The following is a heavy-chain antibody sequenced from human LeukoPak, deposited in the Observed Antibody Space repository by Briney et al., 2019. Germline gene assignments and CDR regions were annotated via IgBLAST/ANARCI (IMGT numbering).Heavy chain of an antibody. V-gene: IGHV4-31*03. CDR3: ARGYYDFWSGYMSYYYYGMDV. J-gene: IGHJ6*02. D-gene: IGHD3-3*01. CDR2: IYYSGST. CDR1: GGSISSGGYY. Sequence: SQTLSLTCTVSGGSISSGGYYWSWIRQHPGKGLEWIGYIYYSGSTYYNPSLKSRVTISVDTSKNQFSLKLSSVTAADTAVYYCARGYYDFWSGYMSYYYYGMDVWGQGTTVTVSS.